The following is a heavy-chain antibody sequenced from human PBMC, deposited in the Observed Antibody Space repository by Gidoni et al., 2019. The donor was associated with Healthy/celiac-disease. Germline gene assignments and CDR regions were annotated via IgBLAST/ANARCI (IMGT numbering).Heavy chain of an antibody. CDR1: GFSLSTSGMR. J-gene: IGHJ4*02. Sequence: QVTLKESGPALVQPTQTLTLTCTFSGFSLSTSGMRVSWIRQPPGKALEWLARIDWDDDKFYSTSLKTRLTISKDTSKNQVVLTMTNMDPVDTATYYCARENYYDSSGGDYWGQGTLVTVSS. V-gene: IGHV2-70*04. CDR2: IDWDDDK. D-gene: IGHD3-22*01. CDR3: ARENYYDSSGGDY.